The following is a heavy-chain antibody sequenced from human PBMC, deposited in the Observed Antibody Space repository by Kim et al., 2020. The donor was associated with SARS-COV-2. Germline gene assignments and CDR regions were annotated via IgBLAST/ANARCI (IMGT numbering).Heavy chain of an antibody. CDR2: IKQDGSEK. V-gene: IGHV3-7*01. CDR3: ARDWVTYLSITMVRGAPWGMDV. J-gene: IGHJ6*02. D-gene: IGHD3-10*01. CDR1: GFTFSSYW. Sequence: GGSLRLSCAASGFTFSSYWMSWVRQAPGKGLEWVANIKQDGSEKYYVDSVKGRFTISRDNAKNSLYLQMNSLRAEDTAVYYCARDWVTYLSITMVRGAPWGMDVWGQGTTVTVSS.